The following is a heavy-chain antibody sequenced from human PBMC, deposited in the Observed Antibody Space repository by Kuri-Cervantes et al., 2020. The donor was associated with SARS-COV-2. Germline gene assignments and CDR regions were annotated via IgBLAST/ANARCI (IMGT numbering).Heavy chain of an antibody. CDR1: GYTFTNDY. CDR3: ARGRYYYDSSGYSTSDY. V-gene: IGHV1-46*01. Sequence: ASVKVSCKASGYTFTNDYMYWVRQAPGQGLEWMGRINPNAGSTSYAQKFQGRVTMTRDTSTSTVYMELSSLRSEDTAVYYCARGRYYYDSSGYSTSDYWGQGTLVTVSS. D-gene: IGHD3-22*01. CDR2: INPNAGST. J-gene: IGHJ4*02.